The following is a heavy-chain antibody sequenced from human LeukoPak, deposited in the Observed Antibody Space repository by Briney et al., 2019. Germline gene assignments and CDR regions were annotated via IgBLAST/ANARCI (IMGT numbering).Heavy chain of an antibody. CDR1: GFTFSSYW. CDR2: INSDGSST. Sequence: GGSLRLSCAASGFTFSSYWMHWVRQAPGKGLVWVSRINSDGSSTTYADPVKGRFTISRDNAKNTLYLQMNSLRAEDTVVYYCARAGYCSSTSCYSLGWFDPWGQGTLVTVSS. J-gene: IGHJ5*02. CDR3: ARAGYCSSTSCYSLGWFDP. V-gene: IGHV3-74*01. D-gene: IGHD2-2*02.